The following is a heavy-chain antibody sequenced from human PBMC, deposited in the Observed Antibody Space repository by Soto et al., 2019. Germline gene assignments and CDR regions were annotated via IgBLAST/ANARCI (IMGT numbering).Heavy chain of an antibody. CDR1: GFTFSSYG. Sequence: QVQLVESGGGVVQPGRSLRLSCAASGFTFSSYGMHWVRQAPGKGLEWVAVISYDGSNKYYADSVKGRFTISRDKSKNTLYLQMNSLRAEDTAVYYCAKGEGSFTVTDFDYWGQGTLVTVSS. CDR2: ISYDGSNK. V-gene: IGHV3-30*18. J-gene: IGHJ4*02. CDR3: AKGEGSFTVTDFDY. D-gene: IGHD4-4*01.